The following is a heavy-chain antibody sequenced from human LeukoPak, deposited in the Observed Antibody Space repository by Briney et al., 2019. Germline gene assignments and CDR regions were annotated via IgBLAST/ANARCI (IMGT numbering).Heavy chain of an antibody. CDR1: GGSFSDYY. Sequence: PPETLSLTCAVYGGSFSDYYWNWIRQPPGKGLEWIGEVNHSGTANYHPSLKSRVTISVDTSKNQFSLRLTSVTAADTAVYYCARGLRLPSRSTPAVPHVWGKGTTVTVSA. CDR2: VNHSGTA. V-gene: IGHV4-34*01. J-gene: IGHJ6*04. D-gene: IGHD2-2*01. CDR3: ARGLRLPSRSTPAVPHV.